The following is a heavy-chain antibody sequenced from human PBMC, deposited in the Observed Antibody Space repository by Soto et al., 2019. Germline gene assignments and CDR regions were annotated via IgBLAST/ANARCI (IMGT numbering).Heavy chain of an antibody. CDR3: ARDRRYSSYYMDV. V-gene: IGHV4-59*01. Sequence: SETLSLTCTVSGGSISSYYWSWVRQPPGKGLEWIGYIYYSGSTNYNPSLKSRVTISVDTSKNQFSLKLSSVTAADTAVYYCARDRRYSSYYMDVWGKGTTVTVSS. D-gene: IGHD6-13*01. CDR1: GGSISSYY. CDR2: IYYSGST. J-gene: IGHJ6*03.